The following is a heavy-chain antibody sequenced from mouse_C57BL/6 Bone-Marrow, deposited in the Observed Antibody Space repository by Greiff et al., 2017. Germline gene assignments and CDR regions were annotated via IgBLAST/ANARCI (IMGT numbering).Heavy chain of an antibody. V-gene: IGHV1-69*01. CDR2: IDPSDSYT. Sequence: QVQLQQPGAELVMPGASVKLSCKASGYTFTSYWMHWVKQRPGQGLEWIGEIDPSDSYTNYNQKFKGKSTLTVDKSSSTAYMQLSRLTSEDSAVYYCARRGIWVVDYWGQGTTLTVSS. D-gene: IGHD1-1*01. CDR3: ARRGIWVVDY. CDR1: GYTFTSYW. J-gene: IGHJ2*01.